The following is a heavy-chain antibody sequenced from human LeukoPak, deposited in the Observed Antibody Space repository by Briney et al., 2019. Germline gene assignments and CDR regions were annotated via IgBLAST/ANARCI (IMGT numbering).Heavy chain of an antibody. Sequence: SETLSLTCTVSGGSINTYYWSWIRQPPGKGLEWIGTIYYSGSTYYNPSLRSRVTISVDTSKNQFSLKLGSVTAADTAVYYCARHFRDSGFDMWGQGTMVTVSS. CDR2: IYYSGST. J-gene: IGHJ3*02. D-gene: IGHD1-1*01. CDR1: GGSINTYY. V-gene: IGHV4-59*04. CDR3: ARHFRDSGFDM.